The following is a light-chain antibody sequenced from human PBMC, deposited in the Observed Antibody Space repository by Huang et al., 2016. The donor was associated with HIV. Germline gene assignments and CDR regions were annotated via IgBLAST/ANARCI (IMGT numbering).Light chain of an antibody. CDR2: AAS. CDR3: LQLNSYPGT. V-gene: IGKV1-9*01. CDR1: QDISSN. J-gene: IGKJ3*01. Sequence: IQLTQSPSSLSASVGDRVTITCRASQDISSNFAWYQQKPVKAPNLLIYAASTLESGVPSRFSGSGSGTEFTLTINNLQPEDFATYYCLQLNSYPGTFGPGTNVDV.